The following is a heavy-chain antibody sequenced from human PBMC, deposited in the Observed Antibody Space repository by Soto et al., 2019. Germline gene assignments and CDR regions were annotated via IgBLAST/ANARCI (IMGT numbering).Heavy chain of an antibody. J-gene: IGHJ4*02. D-gene: IGHD3-10*01. CDR1: GYTFTSYD. Sequence: QVQVVQSGAEVKKPGASVKVSCKASGYTFTSYDINWVRQATGQGLEWMGWMNPNSGNTGYAQKFQGRVTMPRNTSISTAYMKLSSLRSEDTAVYYCAITHLRFGEHHYWGQGTLVTVSS. CDR2: MNPNSGNT. CDR3: AITHLRFGEHHY. V-gene: IGHV1-8*01.